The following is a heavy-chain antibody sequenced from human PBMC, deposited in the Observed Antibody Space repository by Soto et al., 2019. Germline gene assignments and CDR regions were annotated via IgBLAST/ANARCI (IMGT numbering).Heavy chain of an antibody. V-gene: IGHV4-59*01. Sequence: QVQLQESGPGLVKPSETLSLTCTVSGGSIRYYYWNWIRQPPGKGLEWIGYIYYSGSTNYNPSLRRRVAISLVASKNQFSLKLSSVTAADTAVYYCSRDIKLGYGGQEALVTVS. J-gene: IGHJ4*02. CDR2: IYYSGST. D-gene: IGHD1-20*01. CDR1: GGSIRYYY. CDR3: SRDIKLGY.